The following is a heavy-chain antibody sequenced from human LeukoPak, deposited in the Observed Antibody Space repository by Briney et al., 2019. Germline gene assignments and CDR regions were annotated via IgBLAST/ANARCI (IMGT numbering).Heavy chain of an antibody. CDR3: AKDKGNRYFDY. J-gene: IGHJ4*02. D-gene: IGHD3-16*02. CDR1: GITFTIAG. CDR2: ISSDGRNI. V-gene: IGHV3-30*18. Sequence: GGSLRLSCAASGITFTIAGMHWVRQVPGRGLEWVAVISSDGRNIYYADSVKGRFIISRDTSRNILFLQMNGLRADDTAIYYCAKDKGNRYFDYWGQGTLVTISS.